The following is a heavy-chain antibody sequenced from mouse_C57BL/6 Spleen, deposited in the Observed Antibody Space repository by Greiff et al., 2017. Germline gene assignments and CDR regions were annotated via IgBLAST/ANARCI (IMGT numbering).Heavy chain of an antibody. CDR3: AVYYYGRRD. D-gene: IGHD1-1*01. J-gene: IGHJ3*01. CDR2: INPNNGGT. CDR1: GYTFTDYY. Sequence: EVQLQQSGPELVKPGASVKISCKASGYTFTDYYMNWVKQSHGKSLEWIGDINPNNGGTSYNQKFKGKATLTVDKSSSTAYMELRSLTSEDSAVYYCAVYYYGRRDWGQGTLVTVSA. V-gene: IGHV1-26*01.